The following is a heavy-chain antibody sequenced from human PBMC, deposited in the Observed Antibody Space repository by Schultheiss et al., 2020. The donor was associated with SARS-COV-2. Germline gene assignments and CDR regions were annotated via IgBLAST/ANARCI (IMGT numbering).Heavy chain of an antibody. J-gene: IGHJ6*02. Sequence: GGSLRLSCAASGFTFRNTGMHWVRQAPGKGLEWVAVVSYDGINKYYADSVKGRFTISRDNSQNTLYLQMDSLRADDTAVYFCAKWGYSSGYYTYYYGLDVWGQGTTVTVSS. CDR1: GFTFRNTG. CDR2: VSYDGINK. CDR3: AKWGYSSGYYTYYYGLDV. D-gene: IGHD3-22*01. V-gene: IGHV3-30*18.